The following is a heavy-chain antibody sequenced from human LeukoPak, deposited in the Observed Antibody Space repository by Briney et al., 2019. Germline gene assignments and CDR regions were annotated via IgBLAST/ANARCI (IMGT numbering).Heavy chain of an antibody. J-gene: IGHJ1*01. V-gene: IGHV3-53*01. CDR1: GFTVSSNY. D-gene: IGHD2-21*01. CDR3: ASAREYCGSAECYEYFQH. CDR2: IYSGGST. Sequence: GGSLRLSCAASGFTVSSNYMSWVRQAPGKGLEWVSVIYSGGSTYYADSVNGRFTISRDNSRNTLLLQMNSLRAEDTALYYCASAREYCGSAECYEYFQHWGQGTLVTVSS.